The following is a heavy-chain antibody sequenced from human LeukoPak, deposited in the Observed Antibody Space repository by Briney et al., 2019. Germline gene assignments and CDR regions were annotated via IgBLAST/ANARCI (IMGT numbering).Heavy chain of an antibody. J-gene: IGHJ4*02. Sequence: GRSLRLSCAASGFTFSHYGIHWVRQAPGKGPEWVAFISYDGSIKYYAGSVKGRFTISRDNSNNTVSLQMNRLTADDTAVYYCAKEDRGESETTTTKGLDYWGQGTLVTVSS. CDR2: ISYDGSIK. V-gene: IGHV3-30*18. CDR3: AKEDRGESETTTTKGLDY. CDR1: GFTFSHYG. D-gene: IGHD5-24*01.